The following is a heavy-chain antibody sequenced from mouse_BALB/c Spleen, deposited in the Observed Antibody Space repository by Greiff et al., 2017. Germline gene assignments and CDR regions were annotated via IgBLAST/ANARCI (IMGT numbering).Heavy chain of an antibody. J-gene: IGHJ3*01. Sequence: QVQLKESGPELVKPGASVKISCKASGYTFTDYYINWVKQKPGQGLEWIGWIYPGSGNTKYNEKFKGKATLTVDTSSSTAYMQLSSLTSEDTAVYFCARSHYYGIFAYWGQGTLVTVSA. CDR3: ARSHYYGIFAY. D-gene: IGHD1-2*01. V-gene: IGHV1-84*02. CDR2: IYPGSGNT. CDR1: GYTFTDYY.